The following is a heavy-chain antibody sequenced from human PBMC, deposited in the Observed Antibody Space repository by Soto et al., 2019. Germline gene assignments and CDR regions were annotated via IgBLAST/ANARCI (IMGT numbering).Heavy chain of an antibody. V-gene: IGHV4-39*01. Sequence: QLQLQQSGPGQVKPSETPTLTCTVSNGYISSSDYYWDWIRQPPGKGLEWIATIYYSGSIYYNTSLKGRISGTDDTSKLHYSLKLCSGSAADTAVYYCVRHRNSRGRWYRVDPCGQGPRVTGSS. CDR1: NGYISSSDYY. CDR3: VRHRNSRGRWYRVDP. J-gene: IGHJ5*02. D-gene: IGHD6-13*01. CDR2: IYYSGSI.